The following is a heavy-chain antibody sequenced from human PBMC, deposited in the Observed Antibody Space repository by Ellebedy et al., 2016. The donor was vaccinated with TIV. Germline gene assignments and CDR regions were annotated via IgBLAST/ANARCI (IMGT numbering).Heavy chain of an antibody. Sequence: GESLKISXAASGFTFSSYAMHWVRQAPGKGLEWVAVIWYDGSNKYYADSVKGRFTISRDNSKNTLYLQMNSLRAEDTAVYYCARSDRYAFDIWGQGTMVTVSS. CDR3: ARSDRYAFDI. D-gene: IGHD2-21*02. CDR1: GFTFSSYA. J-gene: IGHJ3*02. CDR2: IWYDGSNK. V-gene: IGHV3-33*08.